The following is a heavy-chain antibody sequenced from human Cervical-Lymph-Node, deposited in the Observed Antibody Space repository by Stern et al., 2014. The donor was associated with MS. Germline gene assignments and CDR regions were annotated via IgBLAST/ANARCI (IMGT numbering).Heavy chain of an antibody. J-gene: IGHJ6*02. D-gene: IGHD6-13*01. CDR2: IYYSGST. Sequence: VQLVQSGPGLVKPSETLSLTCTVSGGSISSYYWSWIRQPPGKGLEWIGYIYYSGSTNYNPSLKSRVTISVDTSKNQFSLKLSSVTAADTAVYYCARVTQQLAPDYYYYGMDVWGQGTTVTVSS. V-gene: IGHV4-59*01. CDR3: ARVTQQLAPDYYYYGMDV. CDR1: GGSISSYY.